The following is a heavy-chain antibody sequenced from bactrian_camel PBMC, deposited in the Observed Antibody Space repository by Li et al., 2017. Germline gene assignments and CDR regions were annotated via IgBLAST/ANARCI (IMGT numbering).Heavy chain of an antibody. CDR2: VSWSGGST. D-gene: IGHD6*01. CDR1: GFTFDDYA. J-gene: IGHJ6*01. Sequence: VQLVESGGGLVQPGGSLRLSCAASGFTFDDYAVGWIRQAPGKGLEWVAAVSWSGGSTAYADSVKGQFTISRDNAKNTLYLQLNSLKTEDAATYYCAKDRNGGSWNVEPLADFGYWGQGTQVTVS. V-gene: IGHV3-1*01. CDR3: AKDRNGGSWNVEPLADFGY.